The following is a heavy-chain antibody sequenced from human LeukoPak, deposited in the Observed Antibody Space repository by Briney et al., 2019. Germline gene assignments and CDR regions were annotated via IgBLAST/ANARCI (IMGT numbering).Heavy chain of an antibody. CDR1: GGSISGFY. CDR3: TRRNNEAFDI. CDR2: TYSSGST. V-gene: IGHV4-59*08. J-gene: IGHJ3*02. Sequence: SETLSLTCTVSGGSISGFYWDWLRQTPGKGLEWIGYTYSSGSTNYNPSLKSRVTTSLDTSKKQLSLKLSSMTAADTAVYYCTRRNNEAFDIWGQGTVVTVSS.